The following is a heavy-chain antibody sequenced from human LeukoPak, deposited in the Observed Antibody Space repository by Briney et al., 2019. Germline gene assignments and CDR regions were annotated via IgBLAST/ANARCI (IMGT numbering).Heavy chain of an antibody. D-gene: IGHD3-9*01. CDR2: IYTSGST. Sequence: SETLSLTCTVSGGSISSGSYYWSWIRQPAGKGLEWIGRIYTSGSTNYNPSLKSRVTISVDTSKNQFSLKLSSVTAADTAVYYCARGKYYGILTVYSRPFDYWGQGTLVTVSS. V-gene: IGHV4-61*02. CDR3: ARGKYYGILTVYSRPFDY. CDR1: GGSISSGSYY. J-gene: IGHJ4*02.